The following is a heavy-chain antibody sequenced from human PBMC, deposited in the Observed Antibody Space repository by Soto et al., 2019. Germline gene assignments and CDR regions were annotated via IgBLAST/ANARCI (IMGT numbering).Heavy chain of an antibody. CDR1: GGTFSTNP. V-gene: IGHV1-69*06. J-gene: IGHJ4*02. D-gene: IGHD2-15*01. CDR3: ARRDSGGFYSYFDS. Sequence: QVQLVQSGAEVKKPGSSVKVSCKASGGTFSTNPISWVRQAPGQGLEWMGGTGSGTGPGNHAQKFQGRLTITVNKSTSTVYMELRSLSSEDTAVYYCARRDSGGFYSYFDSWGQGTLVTISS. CDR2: TGSGTGPG.